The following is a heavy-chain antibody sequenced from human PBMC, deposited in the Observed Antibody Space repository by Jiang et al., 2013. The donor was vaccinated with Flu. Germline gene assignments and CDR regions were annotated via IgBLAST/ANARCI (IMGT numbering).Heavy chain of an antibody. CDR1: GFTFSSYW. Sequence: LVQPGGSLRLSCAASGFTFSSYWMNWVRQAPGKGLEWVANIKQDGSEKYSVDSVKGRFTISRDNAKNSLYLQMNSLRAEDTAVYYCVREGGYCRGGSCYSSARYYYYGMDVWGQGTTVTVSS. CDR3: VREGGYCRGGSCYSSARYYYYGMDV. CDR2: IKQDGSEK. V-gene: IGHV3-7*01. D-gene: IGHD2-15*01. J-gene: IGHJ6*02.